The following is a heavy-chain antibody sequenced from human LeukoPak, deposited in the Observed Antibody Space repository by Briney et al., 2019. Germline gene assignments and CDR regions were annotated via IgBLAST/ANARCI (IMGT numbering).Heavy chain of an antibody. D-gene: IGHD2-2*01. Sequence: GGSLKLSCEASGFTFSTHVMNWVRRAPGKGLEWVSVISESGRTYYADSVKGRFTISRDNSKNTLYLQMNSLRVEDTAKYYCAKGSTSWDGYKGGYDPWGQGTQVTV. J-gene: IGHJ5*02. V-gene: IGHV3-23*01. CDR3: AKGSTSWDGYKGGYDP. CDR2: ISESGRT. CDR1: GFTFSTHV.